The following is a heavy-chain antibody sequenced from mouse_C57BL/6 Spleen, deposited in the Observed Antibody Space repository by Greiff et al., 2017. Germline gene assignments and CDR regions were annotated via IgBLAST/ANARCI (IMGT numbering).Heavy chain of an antibody. V-gene: IGHV1-80*01. CDR2: IYPGDGDT. CDR1: GYAFSSYW. Sequence: QVQLKQSGAELVKPGASVKISCKASGYAFSSYWMNWVKQRPGKGLEWIGQIYPGDGDTNYNGKFKGKATLTADKSSSTAYMQLSSLTSEDSAVYFCARSYDYDGWFAYWGQGTLVTVSA. D-gene: IGHD2-4*01. CDR3: ARSYDYDGWFAY. J-gene: IGHJ3*01.